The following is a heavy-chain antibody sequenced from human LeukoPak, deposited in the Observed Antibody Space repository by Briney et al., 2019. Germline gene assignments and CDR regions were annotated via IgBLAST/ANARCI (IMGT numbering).Heavy chain of an antibody. CDR2: ISGSGGST. D-gene: IGHD2-2*01. CDR1: GFTFSSFA. Sequence: GGSLRLSCAASGFTFSSFAMSWVRQAPGKGLEWVSAISGSGGSTYYADSVKGRFTISRDNSKNTLFLQMNSLRAEDTAVYYCAKDRSCSGSSCNVGSWGQGTMVTVSS. CDR3: AKDRSCSGSSCNVGS. J-gene: IGHJ3*01. V-gene: IGHV3-23*01.